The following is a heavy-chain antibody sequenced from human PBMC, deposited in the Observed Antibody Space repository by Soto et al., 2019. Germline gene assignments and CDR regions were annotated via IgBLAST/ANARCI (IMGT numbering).Heavy chain of an antibody. Sequence: QVQLVQSGAEVKKPGSSVKVSCKASGGTFSSYAISWVRQAPGQGLEWMGGIIPIFGTANDAQKFQGRVTITADESTSTAYMELSSLRSEDTAVYYCASVMVVVVIGAFDIWGQGTMVTVSS. CDR2: IIPIFGTA. J-gene: IGHJ3*02. CDR1: GGTFSSYA. CDR3: ASVMVVVVIGAFDI. V-gene: IGHV1-69*01. D-gene: IGHD3-22*01.